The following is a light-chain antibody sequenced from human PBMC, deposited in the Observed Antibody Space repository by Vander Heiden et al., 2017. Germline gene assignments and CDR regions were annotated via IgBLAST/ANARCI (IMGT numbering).Light chain of an antibody. CDR3: SSSGGRNNLV. Sequence: QSALTQPPSASGSPGQSVTISCTGTSSDVGGYNSVSWYQQHPGKAPKLMIYEVSKRPSGVPDRFSGSKSGNTASLTVSGLQAEDEADYYCSSSGGRNNLVFGGGTKMTVL. J-gene: IGLJ3*02. CDR1: SSDVGGYNS. V-gene: IGLV2-8*01. CDR2: EVS.